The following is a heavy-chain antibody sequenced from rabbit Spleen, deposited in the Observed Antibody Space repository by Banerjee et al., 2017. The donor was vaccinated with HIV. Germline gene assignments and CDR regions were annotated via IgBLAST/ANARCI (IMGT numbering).Heavy chain of an antibody. V-gene: IGHV1S40*01. CDR2: IYGGYSGST. J-gene: IGHJ6*01. D-gene: IGHD7-1*01. CDR3: ARDTGTSFSTYGMDL. CDR1: GFSFSSSYY. Sequence: QSLEESGGDLVKPGASLTLTCTAPGFSFSSSYYMCWVRQAPGRGLECIACIYGGYSGSTYYANWVNGRFSISKTSSTTLTLQMTSLTAADTATYFCARDTGTSFSTYGMDLWGPGTLVTVS.